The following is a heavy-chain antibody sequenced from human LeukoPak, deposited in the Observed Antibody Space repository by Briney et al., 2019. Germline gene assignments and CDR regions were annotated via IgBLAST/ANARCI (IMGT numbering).Heavy chain of an antibody. Sequence: GGSLRLSCAASGFTFSSAAMTWVRQAPGKGLEWVSLISPTGGNTFYADSVKGRFTISRDNSKNTLYLEMNSLRAEDTAVYFCAKDIQCTYWGQGALVTVSS. V-gene: IGHV3-23*01. CDR1: GFTFSSAA. D-gene: IGHD2-8*01. CDR3: AKDIQCTY. CDR2: ISPTGGNT. J-gene: IGHJ4*02.